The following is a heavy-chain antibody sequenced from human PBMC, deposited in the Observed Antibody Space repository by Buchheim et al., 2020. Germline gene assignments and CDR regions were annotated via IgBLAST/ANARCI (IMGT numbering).Heavy chain of an antibody. Sequence: QVQLQESGPGLVKPSQTLSLTCTVSGGSISSGSYFWSWIRQPAGKGLEWIGRISSGGSTNYNASPKGRVIISADTPKNQFSLILTAVTAADTAVYYCAKTGGTYYYGLDVWGQGT. CDR3: AKTGGTYYYGLDV. CDR2: ISSGGST. V-gene: IGHV4-61*02. CDR1: GGSISSGSYF. J-gene: IGHJ6*02. D-gene: IGHD3-16*01.